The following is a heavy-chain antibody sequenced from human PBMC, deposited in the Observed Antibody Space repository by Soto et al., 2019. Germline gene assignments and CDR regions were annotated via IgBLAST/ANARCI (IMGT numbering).Heavy chain of an antibody. CDR2: ISSNGGST. V-gene: IGHV3-64*01. J-gene: IGHJ4*02. D-gene: IGHD3-10*01. CDR1: GFTFSSYA. CDR3: ARQGRAVSSYYVDY. Sequence: EVQLVESGGGLVQPGGSLRLSCAASGFTFSSYAMHWVRQAPGKGLEYVSAISSNGGSTYYANSVKGRFTISRDNSKNTLYLQMGSLRAEDMALYYCARQGRAVSSYYVDYWGQGTLVTVSS.